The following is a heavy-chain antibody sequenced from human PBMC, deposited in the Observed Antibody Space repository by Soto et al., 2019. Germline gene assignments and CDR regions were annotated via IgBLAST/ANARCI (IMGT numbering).Heavy chain of an antibody. CDR2: INPNSGGT. V-gene: IGHV1-2*04. CDR3: ARSPQSIALAGIAAFDI. D-gene: IGHD6-19*01. Sequence: ASVKVSCKASGYTFTGYYMHWVRQAPGQGLEWMGWINPNSGGTNYAQKFQGWVTMTRDTSISTAYMELSRLRSDDTAVYYCARSPQSIALAGIAAFDIWGQGTTVTVSS. J-gene: IGHJ3*02. CDR1: GYTFTGYY.